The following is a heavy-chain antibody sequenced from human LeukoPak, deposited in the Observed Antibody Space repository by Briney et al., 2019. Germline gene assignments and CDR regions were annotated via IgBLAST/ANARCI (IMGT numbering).Heavy chain of an antibody. D-gene: IGHD2-15*01. CDR2: IIGDGSNT. V-gene: IGHV3-74*01. J-gene: IGHJ4*02. Sequence: PGGSLRLSCAASGFTFSSYEMNWVRQAPGKGLMWVSRIIGDGSNTSYADSVKGRFTISRDNAKNTLYLQMNSLRADDAAVYYCARAPVTSCRGAFCYPFDIWGQGALVTVSS. CDR1: GFTFSSYE. CDR3: ARAPVTSCRGAFCYPFDI.